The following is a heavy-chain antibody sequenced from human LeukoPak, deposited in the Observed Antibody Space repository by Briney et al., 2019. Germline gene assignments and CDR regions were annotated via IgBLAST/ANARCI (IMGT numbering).Heavy chain of an antibody. CDR1: YGCINSASYY. Sequence: SEILSLTCIVSYGCINSASYYWGWTRQPPGKGLEWIGSIYYSGSTYYNPSLKSRVTISVDTSKNQFSLRLSSVTAADTAVYYCARQGYYYYYMDVWGKGTTVTVSS. CDR3: ARQGYYYYYMDV. CDR2: IYYSGST. J-gene: IGHJ6*03. V-gene: IGHV4-39*01.